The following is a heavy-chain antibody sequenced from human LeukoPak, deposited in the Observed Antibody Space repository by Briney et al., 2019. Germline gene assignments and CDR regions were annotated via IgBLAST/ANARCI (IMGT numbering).Heavy chain of an antibody. CDR3: ARGYSSSWYRAVDY. CDR1: GGSISSSSYY. V-gene: IGHV4-39*01. J-gene: IGHJ4*02. Sequence: PSETLSLTCTVSGGSISSSSYYWGWIRQPPGKGLEWIGSIYYSGSTYYNPSLKSRVTISVDTSKNQFSLKPSSVTAADTAVYYCARGYSSSWYRAVDYWGQGALVTVSS. D-gene: IGHD6-13*01. CDR2: IYYSGST.